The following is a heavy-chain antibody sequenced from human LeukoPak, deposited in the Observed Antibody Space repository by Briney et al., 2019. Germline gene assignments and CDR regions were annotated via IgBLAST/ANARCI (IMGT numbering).Heavy chain of an antibody. J-gene: IGHJ4*02. D-gene: IGHD6-19*01. V-gene: IGHV4-59*08. CDR2: IYYSGNT. CDR1: GGSLSSYY. Sequence: SETLSLTCTDSGGSLSSYYWSWIRQPPGKGLEWIGYIYYSGNTNYNPSLKSRVTISVDTSKNQFSLKLSSVTAADTAVYYCARHPSAVAGKTFDYWGQGTLVTVSS. CDR3: ARHPSAVAGKTFDY.